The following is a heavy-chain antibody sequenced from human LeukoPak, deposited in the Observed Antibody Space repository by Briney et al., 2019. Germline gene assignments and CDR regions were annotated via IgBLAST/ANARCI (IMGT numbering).Heavy chain of an antibody. CDR3: ARDLDSSGWYGPIDY. Sequence: ASVKVSCKASGYTFTRYHMHWVRQAPGQGLEWMGWINPNSGGTNYAQKFQGRVTMTRDTSISTAYMELSRLRSDDTAVYYCARDLDSSGWYGPIDYWGQGTLVTVSS. D-gene: IGHD6-19*01. CDR1: GYTFTRYH. V-gene: IGHV1-2*02. J-gene: IGHJ4*02. CDR2: INPNSGGT.